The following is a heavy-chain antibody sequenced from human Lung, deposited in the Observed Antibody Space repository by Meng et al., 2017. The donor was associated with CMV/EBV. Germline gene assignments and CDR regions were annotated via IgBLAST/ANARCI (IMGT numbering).Heavy chain of an antibody. Sequence: SVKVSXKASGYTFTSYNIHWVRQAPGQGLEWMGWINTKSGDTDYAPKFHGRVTMTRDTSINTAHMEVTRLTSDDTATYYCARGWDYWSGFQTGYGLDVWGQGTXVTVSS. CDR1: GYTFTSYN. CDR3: ARGWDYWSGFQTGYGLDV. CDR2: INTKSGDT. V-gene: IGHV1-2*02. D-gene: IGHD3-3*01. J-gene: IGHJ6*01.